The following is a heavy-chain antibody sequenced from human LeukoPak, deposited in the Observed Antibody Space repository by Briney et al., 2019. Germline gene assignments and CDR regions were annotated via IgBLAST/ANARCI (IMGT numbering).Heavy chain of an antibody. J-gene: IGHJ3*02. D-gene: IGHD3-10*01. CDR2: IYPGDSYT. V-gene: IGHV5-51*01. CDR1: GYIFTHCW. Sequence: GESLKISCQVSGYIFTHCWIAWVRQMPGKGLEWMGIIYPGDSYTTYSPSFQGQVTISADKSISTAYLQWRSLKASDTAMYYCARRSGSDALDIWGQGTMVTVSS. CDR3: ARRSGSDALDI.